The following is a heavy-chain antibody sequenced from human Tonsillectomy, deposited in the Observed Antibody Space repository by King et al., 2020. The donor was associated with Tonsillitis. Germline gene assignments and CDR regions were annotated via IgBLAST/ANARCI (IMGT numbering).Heavy chain of an antibody. J-gene: IGHJ4*02. CDR3: AGYVSGYLDC. Sequence: QLQESGPGVVKPSGTLSLTCTVSGGSIISSDHYWAWIRQPPGKGREWIGYMYYSGSIFYNPSLQCRVTISCGTSENRFSLKLRSVTAADTAVYFCAGYVSGYLDCWGQGAPVTVSS. V-gene: IGHV4-39*01. CDR2: MYYSGSI. D-gene: IGHD1-26*01. CDR1: GGSIISSDHY.